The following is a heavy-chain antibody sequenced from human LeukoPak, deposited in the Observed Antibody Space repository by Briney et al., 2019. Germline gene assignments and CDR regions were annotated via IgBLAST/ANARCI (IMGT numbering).Heavy chain of an antibody. J-gene: IGHJ4*02. CDR2: INPNSGGT. CDR3: ASKLGSGWYRAFDY. V-gene: IGHV1-2*02. D-gene: IGHD6-19*01. CDR1: VYTFTGYY. Sequence: ASLKVSCKASVYTFTGYYIHWVRQAPGQGLEWMGWINPNSGGTNYAQKFQGRVTMTRDTSISTAYMELSRLRSDDTDVYYCASKLGSGWYRAFDYWGQGTLVTVSS.